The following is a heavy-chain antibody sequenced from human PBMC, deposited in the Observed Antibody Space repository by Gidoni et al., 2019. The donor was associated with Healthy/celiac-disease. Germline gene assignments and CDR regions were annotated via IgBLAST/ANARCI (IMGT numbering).Heavy chain of an antibody. CDR3: ARAQLEPHVAGVDGMDV. V-gene: IGHV1-69*01. Sequence: SWVRQAPGQGLEWMGGIIPIFGTANYAQKFQGRVTITADESTSTAYMELSSLRSEDTAVYYCARAQLEPHVAGVDGMDVWGQGTTVTVSS. J-gene: IGHJ6*02. CDR2: IIPIFGTA. D-gene: IGHD1-1*01.